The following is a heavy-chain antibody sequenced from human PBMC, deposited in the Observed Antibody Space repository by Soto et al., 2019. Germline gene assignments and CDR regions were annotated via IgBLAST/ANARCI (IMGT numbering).Heavy chain of an antibody. Sequence: SETLSLTCAVYGGSFSGYYWSWIRQPPGKGLEWIGEINHSGSTNYNPSLKSRVTISVDTSKNQFSLKLSSVTAADTAVYYCARVRRYGGPTGDYWGQGTLVAVSS. CDR1: GGSFSGYY. D-gene: IGHD1-26*01. J-gene: IGHJ4*02. CDR3: ARVRRYGGPTGDY. V-gene: IGHV4-34*01. CDR2: INHSGST.